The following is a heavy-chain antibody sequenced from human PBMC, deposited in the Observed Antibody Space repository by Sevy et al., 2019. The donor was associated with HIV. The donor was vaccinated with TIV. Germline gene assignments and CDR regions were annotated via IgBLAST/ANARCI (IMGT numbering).Heavy chain of an antibody. Sequence: SETLSLTCTVSGGSISSYYWSWIRQPPGKGLEWIGYIYYSGSTNYNPSLESRVTISVDTSKNQFSLKLSSVTAADTAVYYCARSDCTNGVCYDYWGQGTLVTVSS. CDR2: IYYSGST. CDR1: GGSISSYY. J-gene: IGHJ4*02. V-gene: IGHV4-59*01. CDR3: ARSDCTNGVCYDY. D-gene: IGHD2-8*01.